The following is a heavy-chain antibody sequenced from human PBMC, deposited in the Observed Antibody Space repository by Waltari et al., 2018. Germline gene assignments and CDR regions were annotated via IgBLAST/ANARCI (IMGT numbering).Heavy chain of an antibody. CDR1: GDTFSSYA. CDR3: ATLPGIAVAETLSPFDY. D-gene: IGHD6-19*01. CDR2: IIPILGTA. J-gene: IGHJ4*02. Sequence: QVQLVQSGDAVKKPGYSVKVPCKASGDTFSSYASSWVRQAPGPGLEWMGGIIPILGTANYAQKFQGRVTITGDKSTSTAYMERSSLRSEDTAVYYCATLPGIAVAETLSPFDYWGQGTLVTVSS. V-gene: IGHV1-69*06.